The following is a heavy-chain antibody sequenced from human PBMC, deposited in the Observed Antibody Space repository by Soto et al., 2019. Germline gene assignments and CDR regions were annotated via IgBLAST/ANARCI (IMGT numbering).Heavy chain of an antibody. CDR3: ARDVYDYGDFAGIGY. CDR2: INPSGGST. D-gene: IGHD4-17*01. V-gene: IGHV1-46*01. Sequence: ASVKVSCKASGYTFTRYHIHWVRQAPGQGLEWMGIINPSGGSTTYAQKFQGRVTMTRDTSTSTVYMELSSLRSEDTAVYYCARDVYDYGDFAGIGYWGQGTLFTVSS. CDR1: GYTFTRYH. J-gene: IGHJ4*02.